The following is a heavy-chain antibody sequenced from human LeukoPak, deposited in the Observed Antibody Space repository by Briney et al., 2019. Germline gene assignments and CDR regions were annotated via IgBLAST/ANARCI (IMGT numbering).Heavy chain of an antibody. V-gene: IGHV4-61*01. D-gene: IGHD4-11*01. CDR1: GGSVSSGSYY. Sequence: SETLSLTCTVSGGSVSSGSYYWSWIRQPPGKGLEWIGYIYYSGSTNYNPSLKSRVTISVDTSKNQFSLKLSSVTAADTAVYYCARGYSNYDLSKNWFDPWGQRTLVTVSS. CDR3: ARGYSNYDLSKNWFDP. J-gene: IGHJ5*02. CDR2: IYYSGST.